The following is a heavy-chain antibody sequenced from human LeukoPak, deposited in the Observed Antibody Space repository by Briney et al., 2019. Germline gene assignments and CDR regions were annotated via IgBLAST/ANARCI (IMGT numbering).Heavy chain of an antibody. D-gene: IGHD6-19*01. V-gene: IGHV5-51*01. CDR1: GYSFTSYW. J-gene: IGHJ4*02. CDR2: IYSGDSDT. CDR3: ARHVAVAGHFDY. Sequence: GESLKISCRGSGYSFTSYWIGLVRQMPGKGLEWMGIIYSGDSDTRYSPSFQGQVTISADKSNSTAYLQWSSLKASDTAMYYCARHVAVAGHFDYWGQGTLVTVSS.